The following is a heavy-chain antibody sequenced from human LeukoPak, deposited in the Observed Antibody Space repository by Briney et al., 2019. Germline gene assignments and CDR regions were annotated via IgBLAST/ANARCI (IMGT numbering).Heavy chain of an antibody. V-gene: IGHV3-64D*06. J-gene: IGHJ3*02. CDR2: ISSNGGTT. CDR1: GFTFSSYA. CDR3: VKVWWVAVADYSFDI. D-gene: IGHD6-19*01. Sequence: GGSLRLSCSASGFTFSSYAMHWVRQAPGKGLEYVSSISSNGGTTYYADPVKGRFTISRDNSKNTLYLQMSSPRAEDTAVYYCVKVWWVAVADYSFDIWGQGTMVTVSS.